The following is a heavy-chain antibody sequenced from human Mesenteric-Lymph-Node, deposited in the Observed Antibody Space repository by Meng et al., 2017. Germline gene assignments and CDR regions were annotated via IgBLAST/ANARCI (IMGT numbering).Heavy chain of an antibody. CDR1: GFTFSSYA. D-gene: IGHD6-19*01. Sequence: GESLKISCAASGFTFSSYAMHWVRQAPGKGLEWVAVISYDGSNKYYADSVKGRFTISRDNSKNTLYLQMNSLRAEDTAVYYCASEKQWLGHQRSDYWGQGTLVTVSS. CDR3: ASEKQWLGHQRSDY. J-gene: IGHJ4*02. V-gene: IGHV3-30*04. CDR2: ISYDGSNK.